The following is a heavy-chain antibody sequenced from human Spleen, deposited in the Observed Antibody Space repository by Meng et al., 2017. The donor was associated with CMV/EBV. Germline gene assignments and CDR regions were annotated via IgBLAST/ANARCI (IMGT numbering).Heavy chain of an antibody. Sequence: QLQLQQWGAGLLKPSETLSLTCAVYGGSFSGYYWSWIRQPPGKGLEWIGRIYTSGSTNYNPSLKSRVTMSVDTSKNQFSLKLSSVTAADTAVYYCARGRWPIDYWGQGTLVTVSS. J-gene: IGHJ4*02. CDR1: GGSFSGYY. V-gene: IGHV4-59*10. D-gene: IGHD4-23*01. CDR3: ARGRWPIDY. CDR2: IYTSGST.